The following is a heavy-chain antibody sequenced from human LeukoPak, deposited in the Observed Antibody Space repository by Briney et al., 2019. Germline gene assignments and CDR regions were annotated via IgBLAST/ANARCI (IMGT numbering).Heavy chain of an antibody. CDR3: ARGEVLLWFGELRPFDY. V-gene: IGHV3-21*01. J-gene: IGHJ4*02. CDR1: GFNFNDYR. D-gene: IGHD3-10*01. CDR2: ISSDSNHI. Sequence: GGSLRLSCAASGFNFNDYRMNWVRQAPGKGLEWVSSISSDSNHIYYVNSVRGRFTISRDNAKNSLYLQMSNLRAEDTAVYYCARGEVLLWFGELRPFDYWGQGTLVTVSS.